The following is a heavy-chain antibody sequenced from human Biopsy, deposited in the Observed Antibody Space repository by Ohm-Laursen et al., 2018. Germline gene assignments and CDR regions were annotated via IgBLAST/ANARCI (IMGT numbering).Heavy chain of an antibody. CDR1: GGSISVDGYY. Sequence: TLSLTCTVSGGSISVDGYYWAWIRQLPGKGLDWIGYIYHSGTTYYNPSLKSRLTMSVDMSKNEFSLRLRSATAADTAVYFCATFRASWDTTQGGDYWGQGTLVTVSS. J-gene: IGHJ4*02. CDR3: ATFRASWDTTQGGDY. CDR2: IYHSGTT. V-gene: IGHV4-31*03. D-gene: IGHD1-26*01.